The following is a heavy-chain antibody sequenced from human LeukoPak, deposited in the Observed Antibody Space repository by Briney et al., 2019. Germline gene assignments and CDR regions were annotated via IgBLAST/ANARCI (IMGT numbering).Heavy chain of an antibody. D-gene: IGHD4-23*01. V-gene: IGHV4-59*01. CDR1: GGSFSGYY. CDR2: IYYSGST. J-gene: IGHJ6*03. Sequence: PSETLSLTCAVYGGSFSGYYWSWIRQPPGKGLEWIGYIYYSGSTNYNPSLKSRVTISVDTSKNQFSLKLSSVTAADTAVYYCARDYGGNSASHFRNYYYYYMDVWGKGTTVTVSS. CDR3: ARDYGGNSASHFRNYYYYYMDV.